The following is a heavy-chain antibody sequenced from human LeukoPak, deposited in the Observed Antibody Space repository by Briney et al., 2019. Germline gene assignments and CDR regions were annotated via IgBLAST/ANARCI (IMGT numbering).Heavy chain of an antibody. CDR1: GGSINSYY. CDR2: IYYSGST. Sequence: SETLSLTCAVSGGSINSYYWYWIRQPPGKGLEWIGSIYYSGSTNYNPSLKSRVTMSVDTSKNQFSLKLSSVTVADTAVYYCARLSDYGDYPFDYWGQGTLVTVSS. J-gene: IGHJ4*02. CDR3: ARLSDYGDYPFDY. V-gene: IGHV4-59*08. D-gene: IGHD4-17*01.